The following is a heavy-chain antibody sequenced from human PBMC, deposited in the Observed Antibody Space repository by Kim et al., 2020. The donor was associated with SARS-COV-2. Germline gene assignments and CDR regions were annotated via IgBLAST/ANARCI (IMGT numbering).Heavy chain of an antibody. V-gene: IGHV1-3*01. Sequence: ASVKVSCKASGYTLTNYDIHWVRQAPGQGLEWMGWINAGNGNTRYSQSLQGRVIITRDTSASTVYMDLSSLRSEDTALYYCARGGYYCDSESCYALDHLGPGTLVTVSS. CDR1: GYTLTNYD. J-gene: IGHJ4*02. D-gene: IGHD3-22*01. CDR2: INAGNGNT. CDR3: ARGGYYCDSESCYALDH.